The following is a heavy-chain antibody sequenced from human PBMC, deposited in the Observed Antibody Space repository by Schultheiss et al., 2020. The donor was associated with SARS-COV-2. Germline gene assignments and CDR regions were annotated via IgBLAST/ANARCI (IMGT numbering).Heavy chain of an antibody. V-gene: IGHV3-30*01. Sequence: GGSLRLSCAASGFTFSSYAMHWVRQAPGKGLEWVAVISYDGSNKYYADSVKGRFTISRDNSKNTLYLQMNSLRAEDTAVYYCARGMDGDLYYFDYWGQGTLVTVSS. CDR3: ARGMDGDLYYFDY. J-gene: IGHJ4*02. CDR1: GFTFSSYA. D-gene: IGHD3-10*01. CDR2: ISYDGSNK.